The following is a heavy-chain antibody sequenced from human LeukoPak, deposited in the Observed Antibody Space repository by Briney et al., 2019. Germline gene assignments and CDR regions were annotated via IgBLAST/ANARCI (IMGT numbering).Heavy chain of an antibody. J-gene: IGHJ6*02. CDR2: IYYSGST. D-gene: IGHD2-15*01. V-gene: IGHV4-59*08. Sequence: SETLSLTCTVSGGSISSYYWSWIRQPPGKGLEWIGYIYYSGSTNYNPSLKSRVTISVDTSKNQFSLKLSSVTAADTAVYYCARYPVWRADCSGGSCYSGYYYYGMDVWGQGTTVTVSS. CDR1: GGSISSYY. CDR3: ARYPVWRADCSGGSCYSGYYYYGMDV.